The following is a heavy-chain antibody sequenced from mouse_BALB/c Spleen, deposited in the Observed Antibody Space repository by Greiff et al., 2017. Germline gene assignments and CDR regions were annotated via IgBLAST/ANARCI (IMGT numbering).Heavy chain of an antibody. CDR2: INPYNDGT. Sequence: EVQLQQSGPELVKPGASVKMSCKASGYTFTSYVMHWVKQKPGQGLEWIGYINPYNDGTKYNEKFKGKATLTSDKSSSTAYMELSSLTSEDSAVYYCARWDGYDGDWYFDVWGAGTTVTVSS. CDR1: GYTFTSYV. J-gene: IGHJ1*01. D-gene: IGHD2-2*01. CDR3: ARWDGYDGDWYFDV. V-gene: IGHV1-14*01.